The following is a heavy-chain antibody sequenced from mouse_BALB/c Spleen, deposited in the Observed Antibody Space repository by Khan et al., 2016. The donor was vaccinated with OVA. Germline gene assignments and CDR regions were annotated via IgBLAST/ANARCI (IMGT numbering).Heavy chain of an antibody. Sequence: EVELVESGGGLVKPGGSRKLSCAASGFTFNSYGMHWIRQAPEKGLEWVASISGGSNNIHYADTVKGRFTISRDNPKNTLFLQMTSLMSEDTAMYYCATVDFYGYYFDDWGPGTTLTVSS. D-gene: IGHD1-1*01. V-gene: IGHV5-17*02. CDR2: ISGGSNNI. CDR3: ATVDFYGYYFDD. CDR1: GFTFNSYG. J-gene: IGHJ2*01.